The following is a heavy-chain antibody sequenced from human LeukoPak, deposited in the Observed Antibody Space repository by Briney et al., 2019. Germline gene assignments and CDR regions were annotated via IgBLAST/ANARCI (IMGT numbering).Heavy chain of an antibody. Sequence: GGSLRLSCAASGFTFSSYWMSWVRQTPGKGLEWVANIKKDGSEKYYVDSVKGRFTISRDNAKDSLYLQMNNLRAEDTAVYYCARARSPEAFDIWGQGTMVTVSS. V-gene: IGHV3-7*01. J-gene: IGHJ3*02. CDR1: GFTFSSYW. CDR3: ARARSPEAFDI. CDR2: IKKDGSEK.